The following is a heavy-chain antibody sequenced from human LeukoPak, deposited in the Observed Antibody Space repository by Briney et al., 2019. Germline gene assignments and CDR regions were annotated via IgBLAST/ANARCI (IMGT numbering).Heavy chain of an antibody. CDR3: ARAVSRVGYSSSWYGNDAFDI. CDR2: INPNSGGT. D-gene: IGHD6-13*01. CDR1: GYTFTGYY. Sequence: ASVKVSCKASGYTFTGYYMHWVRQAPGQGLEWMGWINPNSGGTDYAQKFQGRVTMTRDTSISTAYMELSSLRSEDTAVYYCARAVSRVGYSSSWYGNDAFDIWGQGTMVTVSS. J-gene: IGHJ3*02. V-gene: IGHV1-2*02.